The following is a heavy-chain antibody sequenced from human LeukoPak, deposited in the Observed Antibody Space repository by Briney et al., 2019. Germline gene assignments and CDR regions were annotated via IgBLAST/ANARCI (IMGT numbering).Heavy chain of an antibody. J-gene: IGHJ4*02. CDR2: IYYSGST. CDR1: GGSISSYY. D-gene: IGHD3-22*01. CDR3: ASYSYYYDSSGYFDY. V-gene: IGHV4-59*01. Sequence: PSETLSLTCTVSGGSISSYYWSWIRQPPGKGLEWIGYIYYSGSTNYNPSLKSRVTISVDTSKNQFSLKLSSVTAADTAVYYCASYSYYYDSSGYFDYWGQGTLVTVSS.